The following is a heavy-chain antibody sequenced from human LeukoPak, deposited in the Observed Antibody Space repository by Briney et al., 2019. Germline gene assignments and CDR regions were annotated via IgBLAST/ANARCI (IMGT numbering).Heavy chain of an antibody. V-gene: IGHV3-7*01. Sequence: GGSLRLSCEASGFTLSNYWMSWVRQAPGKGLEWGANIKQDGSEKYYVDSVKGRFTISRDNAKNSLYLQMNSLRAEDTAVYYCARRRCSSTSCFFDYWGQGTLVTVSS. J-gene: IGHJ4*02. CDR3: ARRRCSSTSCFFDY. D-gene: IGHD2-2*01. CDR2: IKQDGSEK. CDR1: GFTLSNYW.